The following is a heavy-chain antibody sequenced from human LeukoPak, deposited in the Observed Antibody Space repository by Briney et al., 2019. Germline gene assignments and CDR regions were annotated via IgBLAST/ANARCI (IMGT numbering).Heavy chain of an antibody. D-gene: IGHD5-18*01. CDR2: ISWNSGSI. J-gene: IGHJ5*02. V-gene: IGHV3-9*01. Sequence: GGSLRLSCAASGFTFSSYSMNWVRQAPGKGLEWVSGISWNSGSIGYADSVKGRFTISRDNAKNSLYLQMNSLRAEDTALYYCAKGAEGQTWVQLWSPGPGGFDPWGQGTLVTVSS. CDR1: GFTFSSYS. CDR3: AKGAEGQTWVQLWSPGPGGFDP.